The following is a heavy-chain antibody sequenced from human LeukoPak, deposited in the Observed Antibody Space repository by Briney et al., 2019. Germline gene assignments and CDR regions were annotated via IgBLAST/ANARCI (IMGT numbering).Heavy chain of an antibody. CDR2: IYTSGST. CDR1: GGSISSGSYY. V-gene: IGHV4-61*02. D-gene: IGHD5-18*01. J-gene: IGHJ4*02. CDR3: AREGYGYEDY. Sequence: SETLSLTCTVSGGSISSGSYYWSWIRQPAGKGLGWIGRIYTSGSTNYNPSLKSRVTISVDTSKNQFSLKLSSVTAADTAVYYCAREGYGYEDYWGQGTLVTVSS.